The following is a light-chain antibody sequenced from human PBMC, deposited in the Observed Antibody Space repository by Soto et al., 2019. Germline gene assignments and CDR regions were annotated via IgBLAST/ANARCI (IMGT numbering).Light chain of an antibody. J-gene: IGLJ2*01. CDR2: IDSDGSH. V-gene: IGLV4-69*02. Sequence: QAVVTQSPSASASQGASVNLTCTLTSGHSSYAIAWHQQQPDKGPRFLMKIDSDGSHFKGDGIPDRFSGSSSGAERYLTISSLQSEDEADYYCQTWGTGIQVFGGGTKFTVL. CDR3: QTWGTGIQV. CDR1: SGHSSYA.